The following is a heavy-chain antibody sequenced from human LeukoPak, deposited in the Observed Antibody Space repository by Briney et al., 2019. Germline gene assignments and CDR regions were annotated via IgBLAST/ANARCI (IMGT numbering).Heavy chain of an antibody. CDR3: ARDFPYYYDISGYYQDY. CDR1: GFIFSNYE. V-gene: IGHV3-48*03. Sequence: PGGSLRLSCAASGFIFSNYEMNWVRQAPGEGLEWVSYISSSGRTIYYADSVKGRFTISRDNAKNSLNLQMNSLRAEDTAVYYCARDFPYYYDISGYYQDYWGQGTLVTVSS. J-gene: IGHJ4*02. D-gene: IGHD3-22*01. CDR2: ISSSGRTI.